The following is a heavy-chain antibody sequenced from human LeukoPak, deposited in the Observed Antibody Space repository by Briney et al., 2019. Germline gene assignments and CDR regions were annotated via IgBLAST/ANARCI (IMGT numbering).Heavy chain of an antibody. V-gene: IGHV7-4-1*02. CDR2: INTNTGNP. Sequence: GASVKVSCKASGYTFTSYAMNWGRQAPGQGLEWMGWINTNTGNPTYAQGFTGRFVFSLDTSVSTAYLQISSLKAEDTAVYYCARGARGYDYPLIDYWGQGTLVTVSS. D-gene: IGHD5-12*01. CDR1: GYTFTSYA. J-gene: IGHJ4*02. CDR3: ARGARGYDYPLIDY.